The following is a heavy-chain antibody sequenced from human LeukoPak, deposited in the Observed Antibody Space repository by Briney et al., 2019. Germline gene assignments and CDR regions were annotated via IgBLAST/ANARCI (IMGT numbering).Heavy chain of an antibody. D-gene: IGHD6-13*01. V-gene: IGHV3-33*08. Sequence: GGSLRLSCAASGFTFSSYAMHWVRQAPGKGLEWAAVIWYDGSNKYYADSVKGRFTISRDNSKNTLYLQMNSLRAEDTAVYYCARAGPLWEQLGYYFDYWGQGTLVTVSS. CDR3: ARAGPLWEQLGYYFDY. CDR2: IWYDGSNK. CDR1: GFTFSSYA. J-gene: IGHJ4*02.